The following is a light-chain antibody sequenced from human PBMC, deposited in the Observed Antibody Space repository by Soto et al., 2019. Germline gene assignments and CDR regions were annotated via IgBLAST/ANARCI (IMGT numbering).Light chain of an antibody. CDR2: TAS. J-gene: IGKJ3*01. Sequence: DIQLTQSPASVSAAVGDRINISCRASQPIKTWLAWYQQKPGKGPKLLIYTASTLETGVPSRFSGSGSGTDFTITISSLQPEDAAIYSCQQAASFPFTFGPGAKV. CDR3: QQAASFPFT. CDR1: QPIKTW. V-gene: IGKV1-12*02.